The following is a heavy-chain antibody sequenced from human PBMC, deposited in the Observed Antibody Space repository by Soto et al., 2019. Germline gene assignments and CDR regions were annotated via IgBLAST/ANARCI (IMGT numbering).Heavy chain of an antibody. D-gene: IGHD6-13*01. CDR1: GGSFSGYY. CDR2: INHSGST. J-gene: IGHJ4*02. Sequence: SETLSLTCAVYGGSFSGYYWSWIRQPPGKGLEWIGEINHSGSTNYNPSLKSRVTISVDTSKNQFSLKLSSVTAADTAVYYCARGLRTRSSWFGGWGQGTLVTVSS. V-gene: IGHV4-34*01. CDR3: ARGLRTRSSWFGG.